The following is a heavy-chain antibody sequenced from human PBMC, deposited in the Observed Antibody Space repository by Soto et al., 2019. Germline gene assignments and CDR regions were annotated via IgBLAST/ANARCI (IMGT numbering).Heavy chain of an antibody. CDR1: GFTVNNKY. Sequence: VGSLRLSCAAFGFTVNNKYMSWVRQAPGKGLELVSLIYTGGTTYYTDSVKGRFTISRDNSKNTLYLQMNSLRAEDTALYYCASTGRGSSGMDVWGQGTTVTVSS. CDR3: ASTGRGSSGMDV. CDR2: IYTGGTT. V-gene: IGHV3-53*01. J-gene: IGHJ6*02.